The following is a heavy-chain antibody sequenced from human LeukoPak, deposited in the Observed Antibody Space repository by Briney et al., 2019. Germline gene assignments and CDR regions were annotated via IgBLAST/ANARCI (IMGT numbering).Heavy chain of an antibody. J-gene: IGHJ4*02. CDR1: GFTFSSYA. Sequence: PGGSLRLSCAASGFTFSSYAMNWVRQAPRKGLEWVSAISGSGGSTYYADSVKGRFTISRDNSKNTLYLQMNSLRTEDTAVYYCAKPAYCSSTSCDYYFDYWGQGTLVTVSS. CDR3: AKPAYCSSTSCDYYFDY. V-gene: IGHV3-23*01. CDR2: ISGSGGST. D-gene: IGHD2-2*01.